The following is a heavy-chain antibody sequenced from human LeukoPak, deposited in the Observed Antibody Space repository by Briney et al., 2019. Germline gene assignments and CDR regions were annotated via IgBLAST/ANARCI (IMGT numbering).Heavy chain of an antibody. V-gene: IGHV1-69*06. D-gene: IGHD3-10*01. Sequence: SVKVSCKASGGTFSSYAISWVRQAPGQGLEWMGGIIPIFGTANYAQKFQGRVTITADKSTSTAYMELSSLRSEDTAVYYCARPYYYGSGSYRYGMDVWGQGTTVTVSS. CDR3: ARPYYYGSGSYRYGMDV. CDR1: GGTFSSYA. CDR2: IIPIFGTA. J-gene: IGHJ6*02.